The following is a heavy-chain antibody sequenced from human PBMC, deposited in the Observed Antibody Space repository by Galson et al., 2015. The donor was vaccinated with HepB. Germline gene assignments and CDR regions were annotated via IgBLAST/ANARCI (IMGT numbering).Heavy chain of an antibody. J-gene: IGHJ2*01. Sequence: SLRLSCAASGFRFSSAWLSWVRQTPGRGLEWVGRIKSRQDGGTTDYTAPVKGRFTISRDDSKDTLFLQMNSLKTEDTAVYYCATDHGGYSGYDGYFDLWGRGTLVTVSS. CDR1: GFRFSSAW. D-gene: IGHD5-12*01. V-gene: IGHV3-15*01. CDR3: ATDHGGYSGYDGYFDL. CDR2: IKSRQDGGTT.